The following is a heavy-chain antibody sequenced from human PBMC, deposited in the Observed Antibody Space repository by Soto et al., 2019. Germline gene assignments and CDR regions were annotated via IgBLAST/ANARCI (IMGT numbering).Heavy chain of an antibody. CDR2: VNHSGTT. Sequence: QVQLQQWGAGLLKPSETLSLTCAVYGGSFSGYYWTWIRQSPEKGLEWIGEVNHSGTTYYNPSLQTRVTISVHTPKNQFSLKMSSVTAAETAVYYCARGIGYCSSINCYSSRRLRFDSWGEGTMVTVSS. D-gene: IGHD2-2*01. CDR1: GGSFSGYY. V-gene: IGHV4-34*01. CDR3: ARGIGYCSSINCYSSRRLRFDS. J-gene: IGHJ4*02.